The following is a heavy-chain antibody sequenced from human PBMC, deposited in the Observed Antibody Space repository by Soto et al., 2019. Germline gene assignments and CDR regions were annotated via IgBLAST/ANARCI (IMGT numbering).Heavy chain of an antibody. CDR1: GYTFTSSY. Sequence: QVQLLQSGAEVKMPWASVKASCKAFGYTFTSSYVHLLRQAPGQVLEWMGWINPKSGGTRFAQTFLGRVTMTSDTSINTVYMELSGLTYDDTAVYFCARGTGTSWFDIWGQGTLVTVS. CDR2: INPKSGGT. J-gene: IGHJ5*02. D-gene: IGHD1-7*01. V-gene: IGHV1-2*02. CDR3: ARGTGTSWFDI.